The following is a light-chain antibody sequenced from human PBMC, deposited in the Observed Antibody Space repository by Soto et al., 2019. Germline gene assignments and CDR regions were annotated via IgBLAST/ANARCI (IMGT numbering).Light chain of an antibody. CDR2: AAS. CDR3: QQRSNWPPMYT. V-gene: IGKV3-11*01. CDR1: ESVSSY. J-gene: IGKJ2*01. Sequence: EIVLTQSPATLSLSPGERATLSCRASESVSSYLAWYQQKPGQAPRLLIYAASNRATGIPARFSGSGAGTDFTLTISSLAPADFAVYYCQQRSNWPPMYTFGQGTKLE.